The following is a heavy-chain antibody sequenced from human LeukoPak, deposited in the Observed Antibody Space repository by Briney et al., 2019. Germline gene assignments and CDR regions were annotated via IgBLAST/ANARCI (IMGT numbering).Heavy chain of an antibody. CDR1: GYTFTSYD. CDR2: MNPNSGNT. CDR3: AREKSGGTADY. J-gene: IGHJ4*02. Sequence: ASVKVSCKASGYTFTSYDINWVRQATGQGLEWMGWMNPNSGNTGYAQKFQGRVTMTRDMSTSTVYMELSSLRSEDTAVYYCAREKSGGTADYWGQGTLVTVSS. V-gene: IGHV1-8*01. D-gene: IGHD5-18*01.